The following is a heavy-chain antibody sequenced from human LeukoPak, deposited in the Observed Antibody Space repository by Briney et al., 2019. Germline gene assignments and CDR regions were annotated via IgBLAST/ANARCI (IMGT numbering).Heavy chain of an antibody. CDR3: ARPLGITGTTPFDF. V-gene: IGHV3-20*04. Sequence: PGGSLRLSCVTSGFTFNDSGMSWVRQAPGKGLEWISGINWNGRSRGYADSVKGRFTISRDNAKNSLYLEMNSLRAEDTALYFRARPLGITGTTPFDFWGQGTRVTVSS. J-gene: IGHJ4*02. D-gene: IGHD1-7*01. CDR2: INWNGRSR. CDR1: GFTFNDSG.